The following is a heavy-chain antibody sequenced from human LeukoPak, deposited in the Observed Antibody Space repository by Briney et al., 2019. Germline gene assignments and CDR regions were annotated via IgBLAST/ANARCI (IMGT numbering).Heavy chain of an antibody. CDR1: GGSISSYY. Sequence: SETLSLTCTVSGGSISSYYWSWIRQPAGKGLEWIGRIYTSGSTNYNPSLKSRVTMSVDTSKNQFSLKLSSVTAADTAVYYCASTHADTAMVDYWGQGTLVTVSS. D-gene: IGHD5-18*01. V-gene: IGHV4-4*07. J-gene: IGHJ4*02. CDR2: IYTSGST. CDR3: ASTHADTAMVDY.